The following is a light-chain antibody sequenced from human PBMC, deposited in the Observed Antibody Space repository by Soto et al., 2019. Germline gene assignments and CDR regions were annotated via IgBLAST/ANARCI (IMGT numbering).Light chain of an antibody. J-gene: IGKJ5*01. V-gene: IGKV3-11*01. CDR2: DAS. CDR1: QSISNY. CDR3: QQRSAGVT. Sequence: EIVLTQSTATLSLSPGERATLSCRASQSISNYLAWYQHKPGQAPRLLIYDASNRATATPPRFSGSGSGTDFTLTISSLEPEDFAVYYCQQRSAGVTFGQGNDWR.